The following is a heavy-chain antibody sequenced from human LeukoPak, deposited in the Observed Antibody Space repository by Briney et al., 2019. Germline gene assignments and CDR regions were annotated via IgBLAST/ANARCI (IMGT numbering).Heavy chain of an antibody. D-gene: IGHD2-15*01. V-gene: IGHV3-23*01. CDR2: ISGSGGST. J-gene: IGHJ4*02. CDR1: GFTFDDYD. Sequence: PGGSLRLSCAASGFTFDDYDMNWVRQAPGKGLEWVSVISGSGGSTYYADSVKGQFTISGDNSKNTLYLQMNSLRAEDTAVYYCAKAPSRYCSGGTCYSDYWGQGTLVTVSS. CDR3: AKAPSRYCSGGTCYSDY.